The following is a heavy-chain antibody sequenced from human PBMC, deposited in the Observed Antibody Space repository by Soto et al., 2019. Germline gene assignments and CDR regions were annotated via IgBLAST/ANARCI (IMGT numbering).Heavy chain of an antibody. CDR1: GYTFTNFG. V-gene: IGHV1-18*01. CDR2: ISTYNGNT. CDR3: AIGGTPIDS. J-gene: IGHJ4*02. Sequence: QVQRVQSGAEVKKPGASVKVSCKASGYTFTNFGISWVRQAPGQGLEWMGWISTYNGNTNYAQKFQGRVTMTTATSTSTAYRDLRNLRSDDTAVYYCAIGGTPIDSWGQGTLVTVSS. D-gene: IGHD3-16*01.